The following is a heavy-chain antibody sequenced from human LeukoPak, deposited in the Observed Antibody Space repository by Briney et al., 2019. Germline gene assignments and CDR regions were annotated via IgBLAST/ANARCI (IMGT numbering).Heavy chain of an antibody. CDR2: IYYSGST. CDR1: GGSISSYY. D-gene: IGHD3-10*01. V-gene: IGHV4-59*01. CDR3: AGDGSGSHMDY. Sequence: SETLSLTCTVSGGSISSYYWSWIRQPPGKGLEWIGYIYYSGSTNYNPSLKSRVTISVDTSKNQFSLKLSSVTAADTAVYYCAGDGSGSHMDYWGQGTLVTVSS. J-gene: IGHJ4*02.